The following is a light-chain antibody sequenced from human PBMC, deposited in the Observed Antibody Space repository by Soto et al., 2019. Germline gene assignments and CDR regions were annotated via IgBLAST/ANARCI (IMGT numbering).Light chain of an antibody. V-gene: IGKV1-8*01. Sequence: AIRMTQSPSSFSASTGERVTITCRASQGISSYLAWYQQKPGKAPKLLIYAASTLQSGVPSRFSGSGSGTDFTLTISCLQSEDFATYYCQQYYSYPPTFGGGTKVDIK. CDR3: QQYYSYPPT. CDR1: QGISSY. CDR2: AAS. J-gene: IGKJ4*01.